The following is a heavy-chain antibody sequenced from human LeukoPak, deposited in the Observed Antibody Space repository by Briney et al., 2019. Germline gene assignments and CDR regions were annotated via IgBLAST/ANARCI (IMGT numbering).Heavy chain of an antibody. J-gene: IGHJ3*02. Sequence: GASVKVSCKASGGTFSSYAISWVRQAPGQGLEWMGGIIPIFGTANYAQKFQGRVTITTDKSTSTAYMELSSLRSEDTAVYYCARDPGLSDYGDRRGAFDIWGQGTMVTVSS. D-gene: IGHD4-17*01. V-gene: IGHV1-69*05. CDR1: GGTFSSYA. CDR2: IIPIFGTA. CDR3: ARDPGLSDYGDRRGAFDI.